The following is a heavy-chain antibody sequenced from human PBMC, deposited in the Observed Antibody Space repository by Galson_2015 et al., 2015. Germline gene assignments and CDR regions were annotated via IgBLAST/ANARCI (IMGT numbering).Heavy chain of an antibody. CDR1: GGTFSSYA. D-gene: IGHD3-22*01. J-gene: IGHJ3*02. V-gene: IGHV1-69*13. Sequence: SVKVSCKASGGTFSSYAISWVRQAPGQGLEWMGGIIPIFGTANYAQKFQGRVTITADESTSTAYMELSSLRSEDTAVYYCARDWVNYYDSSGYLVDDAFDIWGQGTMVTVSS. CDR2: IIPIFGTA. CDR3: ARDWVNYYDSSGYLVDDAFDI.